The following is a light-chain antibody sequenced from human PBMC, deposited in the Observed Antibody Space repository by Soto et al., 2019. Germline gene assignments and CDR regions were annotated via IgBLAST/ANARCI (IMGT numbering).Light chain of an antibody. CDR1: SSDIGGYNY. V-gene: IGLV2-14*01. J-gene: IGLJ1*01. Sequence: QSALTQPASVSGSPGQSTTISCTGTSSDIGGYNYVSWYQQLPGEAPKLIIYDVSDRPSGVSTRFSGSKSGNTASLTISGLQAEDEGDYYCSSFTSRHTYVFGTGTKVTDL. CDR3: SSFTSRHTYV. CDR2: DVS.